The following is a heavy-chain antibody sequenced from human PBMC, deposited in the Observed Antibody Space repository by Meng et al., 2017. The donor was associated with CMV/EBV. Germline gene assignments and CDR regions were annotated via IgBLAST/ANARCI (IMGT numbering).Heavy chain of an antibody. J-gene: IGHJ3*02. CDR2: IYPGDSDT. CDR3: ARRMGYCSSTSCYGVADAFDI. V-gene: IGHV5-51*01. Sequence: GGSLRLSCKGSGYSFTSYWIGWVRQMPGKGLEWMGIIYPGDSDTRYSPSFQGQVTISADKSISTAYLQWSSLKASDTAMYYCARRMGYCSSTSCYGVADAFDIWGQGTMVPSPQ. CDR1: GYSFTSYW. D-gene: IGHD2-2*01.